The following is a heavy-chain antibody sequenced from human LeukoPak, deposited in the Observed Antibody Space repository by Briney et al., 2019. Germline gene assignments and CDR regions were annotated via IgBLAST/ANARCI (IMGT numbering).Heavy chain of an antibody. Sequence: SETLSLTCTVSGGSISSSSYYWSWIRQPAGKGLEWIGRWYTIGITNYNPSLKSRVTISVDTSKNQFFLKLSSVTAADTAVYYCARESNSGWYTGGVDHWGPGTLVTVSS. CDR2: WYTIGIT. CDR1: GGSISSSSYY. D-gene: IGHD6-19*01. V-gene: IGHV4-61*02. CDR3: ARESNSGWYTGGVDH. J-gene: IGHJ4*02.